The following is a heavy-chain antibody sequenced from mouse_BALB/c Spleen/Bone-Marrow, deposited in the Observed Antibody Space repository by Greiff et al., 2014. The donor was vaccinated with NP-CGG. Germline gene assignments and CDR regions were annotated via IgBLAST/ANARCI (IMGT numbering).Heavy chain of an antibody. CDR1: GYSFTSYW. CDR2: IAPGSDTT. V-gene: IGHV1S41*01. Sequence: DLVKPGASVKLSCKASGYSFTSYWINWIKQRPGQGLEWIGRIAPGSDTTYCNEMFKGKATLTVDTSSTTAYIQLSSLSSEDSAVYFCARFPFYYGSSFYYFDYWGQGTTLTVSS. CDR3: ARFPFYYGSSFYYFDY. J-gene: IGHJ2*01. D-gene: IGHD1-1*01.